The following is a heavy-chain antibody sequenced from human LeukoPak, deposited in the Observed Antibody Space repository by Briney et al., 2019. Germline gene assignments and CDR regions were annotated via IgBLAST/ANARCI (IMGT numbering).Heavy chain of an antibody. CDR1: GITFNTYA. Sequence: GGSLRLSCAASGITFNTYAMAWVRRAPGKGLEWVSSISGSGSGIFYADSVKGRFTISRDNSDNTLYLQLSRLRAEDTALYYCAKGIYDYVWGSAPDYWGRGTLVTVSS. CDR3: AKGIYDYVWGSAPDY. D-gene: IGHD3-16*01. V-gene: IGHV3-23*01. J-gene: IGHJ4*02. CDR2: ISGSGSGI.